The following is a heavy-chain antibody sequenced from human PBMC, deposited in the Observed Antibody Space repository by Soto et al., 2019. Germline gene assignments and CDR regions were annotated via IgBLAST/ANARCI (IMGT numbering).Heavy chain of an antibody. CDR3: AKASTYCRSTSCYWGGIFDY. J-gene: IGHJ4*02. CDR1: GFTFSSYA. Sequence: EVQLLESGGGLVQPGGSLRLSCAASGFTFSSYAMSWVRQAPGKGLEWVSAISGSGGSTYYADSVKGRFTISRDNSKNTRYLQMTSLRAVDTAVYYCAKASTYCRSTSCYWGGIFDYWGQGPLVTVSS. D-gene: IGHD2-2*01. CDR2: ISGSGGST. V-gene: IGHV3-23*01.